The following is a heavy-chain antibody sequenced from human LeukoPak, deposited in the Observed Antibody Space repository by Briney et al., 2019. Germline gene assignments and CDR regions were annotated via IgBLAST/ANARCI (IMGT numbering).Heavy chain of an antibody. V-gene: IGHV3-21*01. CDR1: GFSFISYS. J-gene: IGHJ4*02. CDR2: ISSSSDYI. Sequence: GGSLRLSCAASGFSFISYSMNWVRQAPGKGLEWVSSISSSSDYIYHADSVKGRFTISRDNAKNSLYLQMNSLRAEDTAVYYCAKNIGDYNSHYFDYWGQGTLVTVSS. CDR3: AKNIGDYNSHYFDY. D-gene: IGHD4-17*01.